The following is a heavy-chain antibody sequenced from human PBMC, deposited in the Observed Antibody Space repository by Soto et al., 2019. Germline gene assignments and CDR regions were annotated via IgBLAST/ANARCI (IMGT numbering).Heavy chain of an antibody. J-gene: IGHJ6*02. Sequence: QVPLVQSGAEVMKPGSSVKVSCKASGGSFSSYAISWVRQAPGQGLEWMGGIIPMFGTAKHAQKFQGRVTITADESTSTVYMEMSSLRSDDTAVYYCARDRGGGLTMGRRVRMDVWGQGTTVTVSS. CDR1: GGSFSSYA. D-gene: IGHD3-10*01. CDR3: ARDRGGGLTMGRRVRMDV. CDR2: IIPMFGTA. V-gene: IGHV1-69*01.